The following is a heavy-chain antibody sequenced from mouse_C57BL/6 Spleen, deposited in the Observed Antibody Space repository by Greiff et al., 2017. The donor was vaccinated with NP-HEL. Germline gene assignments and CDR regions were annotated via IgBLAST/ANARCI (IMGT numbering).Heavy chain of an antibody. CDR1: GFSLTSYG. D-gene: IGHD1-1*01. CDR3: ASNGYYGSSYAMDY. CDR2: IWGVGST. J-gene: IGHJ4*01. V-gene: IGHV2-6*01. Sequence: VHLVESGPGLVAPSQSLSITCTVSGFSLTSYGVDWVRQSPGKGLEWLGVIWGVGSTNYNSALKSRLSISKDNSKSQVFLKMNSLQTDDTAMYYCASNGYYGSSYAMDYWGQGTSVTVSS.